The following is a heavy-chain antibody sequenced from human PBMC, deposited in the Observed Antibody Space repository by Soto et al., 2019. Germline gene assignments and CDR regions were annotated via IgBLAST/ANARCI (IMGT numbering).Heavy chain of an antibody. J-gene: IGHJ3*02. D-gene: IGHD3-16*01. CDR1: GFTFSYYW. CDR3: ARGDLGGFDI. V-gene: IGHV3-74*01. Sequence: EVQLVESGGGLVQPGESLRLSCAASGFTFSYYWMHWVRQAPGKGLVWVSRIHSDVSSTTYADSVKGRFTISRDNARNTLYLLMNSLRVENTDVYDGARGDLGGFDIWGQGTVVTVSS. CDR2: IHSDVSST.